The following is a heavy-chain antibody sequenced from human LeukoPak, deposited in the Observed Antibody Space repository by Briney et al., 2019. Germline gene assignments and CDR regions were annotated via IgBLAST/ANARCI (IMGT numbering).Heavy chain of an antibody. D-gene: IGHD5-18*01. CDR3: ARESGYSFNL. J-gene: IGHJ5*02. V-gene: IGHV3-11*01. Sequence: SGGSLRLSCAASGFTFSGYYMGWIRQAQGKGLGWVSYISSSARMKDYGDSVKGRFTIDRDKAKSSLYLQMNSLTAEDTAVYYCARESGYSFNLWGQGTLVTVSS. CDR1: GFTFSGYY. CDR2: ISSSARMK.